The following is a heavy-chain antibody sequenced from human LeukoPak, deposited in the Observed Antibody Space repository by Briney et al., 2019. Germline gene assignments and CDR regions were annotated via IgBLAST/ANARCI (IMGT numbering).Heavy chain of an antibody. CDR3: TRMTTGHDY. CDR2: MNHCGYT. V-gene: IGHV4-34*01. J-gene: IGHJ4*02. CDR1: GGSFDDYF. Sequence: PSGTLSLTFSVSGGSFDDYFCAWVRPTPGKGLEGIGEMNHCGYTNHSPSVLSRVTLSINPTSHQFSLHLGSETVADAGTYYCTRMTTGHDYWGQGTLVTVPS. D-gene: IGHD4-17*01.